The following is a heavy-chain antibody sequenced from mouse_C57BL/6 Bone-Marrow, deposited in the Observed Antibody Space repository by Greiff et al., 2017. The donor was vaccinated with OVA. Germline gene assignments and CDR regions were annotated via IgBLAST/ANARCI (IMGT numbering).Heavy chain of an antibody. CDR3: TREDYVVYYFDY. V-gene: IGHV1-5*01. Sequence: VQLQQSGTVLARPGASVKMSCKTSGYTFTSYWMHWVKQRPGQGLEWIGAIYPGNSDTSYNQKFKGKAKLTAVTSASTAYMELSSLTNEDSAVYYCTREDYVVYYFDYWGQGTTLTVSS. CDR2: IYPGNSDT. J-gene: IGHJ2*01. D-gene: IGHD1-1*01. CDR1: GYTFTSYW.